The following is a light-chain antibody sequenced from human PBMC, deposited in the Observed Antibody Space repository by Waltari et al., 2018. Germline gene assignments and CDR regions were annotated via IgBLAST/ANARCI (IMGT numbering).Light chain of an antibody. V-gene: IGKV4-1*01. Sequence: DIVMTQSPDSLAVSLGERATINCKSSQSVLYSSNNKNYLAWYQQKPGLPPRLLIYWAFIRESGVPDRFSGSGSGTDFTLTISSLQAEDVAVYYCQQYYSTITFGQGTRLEIK. CDR2: WAF. J-gene: IGKJ5*01. CDR3: QQYYSTIT. CDR1: QSVLYSSNNKNY.